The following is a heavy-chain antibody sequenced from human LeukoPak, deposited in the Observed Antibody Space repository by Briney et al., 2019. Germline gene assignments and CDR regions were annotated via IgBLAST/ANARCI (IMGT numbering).Heavy chain of an antibody. D-gene: IGHD2-2*01. CDR2: INPNSGGT. CDR1: GYTFTGYY. J-gene: IGHJ4*02. CDR3: ARELVVVPAANDFDY. V-gene: IGHV1-2*02. Sequence: ASVKVSCKASGYTFTGYYMHWGRQAPGQGLEWMGWINPNSGGTNYAQKFQGRVTMTRDTSISTAYMELSRLRSDDTAVYYCARELVVVPAANDFDYWGQGTLVTVSS.